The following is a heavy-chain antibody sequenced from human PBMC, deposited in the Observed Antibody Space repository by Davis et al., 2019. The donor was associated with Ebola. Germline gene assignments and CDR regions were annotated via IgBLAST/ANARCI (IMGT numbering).Heavy chain of an antibody. Sequence: AASVKVSCKASGGTFSSYAISWVRQAPGQGLEWMGRIIPILGIANYAQKFQGRVTITADKSTSTAYMELSSLRSEDTAVYYCARDDNVVVPAAIGDDYWGQGTLVTVSS. CDR1: GGTFSSYA. V-gene: IGHV1-69*04. CDR3: ARDDNVVVPAAIGDDY. D-gene: IGHD2-2*02. CDR2: IIPILGIA. J-gene: IGHJ4*02.